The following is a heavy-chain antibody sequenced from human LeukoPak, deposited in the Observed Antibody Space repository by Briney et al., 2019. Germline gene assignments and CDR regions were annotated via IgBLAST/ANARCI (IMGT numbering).Heavy chain of an antibody. CDR2: ISGSGGST. Sequence: GGSLRLSCAASGFTFSSYAMSWVRQAPGKGLEWVSAISGSGGSTYYADSVRGRFTISRDNSKNTLYLQMNSLRAEDTAVYYCAKARGSYFRFFGFDYWGQGTLVTVS. V-gene: IGHV3-23*01. J-gene: IGHJ4*02. CDR1: GFTFSSYA. CDR3: AKARGSYFRFFGFDY. D-gene: IGHD1-26*01.